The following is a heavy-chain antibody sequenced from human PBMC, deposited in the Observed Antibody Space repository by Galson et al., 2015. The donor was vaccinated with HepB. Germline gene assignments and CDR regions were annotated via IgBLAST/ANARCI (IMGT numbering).Heavy chain of an antibody. Sequence: SLRLSCAVSGFTFSTYTMHWVRQAPGKGLEWVALIWYDGSNKYYADSVKGRFTISRDNSKNTLYLQMNSLRTEDTAVYYCARQTGGGTPPIWGQGTVVTVSS. CDR3: ARQTGGGTPPI. J-gene: IGHJ3*02. V-gene: IGHV3-33*08. CDR2: IWYDGSNK. D-gene: IGHD3-16*01. CDR1: GFTFSTYT.